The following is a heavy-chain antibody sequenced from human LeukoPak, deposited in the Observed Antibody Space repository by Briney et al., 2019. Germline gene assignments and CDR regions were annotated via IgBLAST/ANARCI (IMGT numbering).Heavy chain of an antibody. V-gene: IGHV4-59*01. CDR2: IYYSGST. CDR3: ARMLYYDILTGYGYYMDV. D-gene: IGHD3-9*01. J-gene: IGHJ6*03. CDR1: GASISSYY. Sequence: SETLSLTCTVSGASISSYYWSWIRQPPGKGLGWIGYIYYSGSTNYNPSLKSRVTISVDTSKNQFSLKLSSVTAADTAVYYCARMLYYDILTGYGYYMDVWGKGTTVTVSS.